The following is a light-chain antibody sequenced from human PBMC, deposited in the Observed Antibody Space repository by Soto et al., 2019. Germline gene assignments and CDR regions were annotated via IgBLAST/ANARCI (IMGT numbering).Light chain of an antibody. CDR2: GNN. CDR1: SSNIGAGYD. J-gene: IGLJ1*01. V-gene: IGLV1-40*01. CDR3: CSYAGTNTFV. Sequence: QSVLTQPPSVSGTPGQRVAISCTGSSSNIGAGYDVHWYQQLPGTAPKLLIYGNNNRPSGVPDRFSGSKSGTSASLAITGLQAEDEADYYCCSYAGTNTFVFGTGTKLTVL.